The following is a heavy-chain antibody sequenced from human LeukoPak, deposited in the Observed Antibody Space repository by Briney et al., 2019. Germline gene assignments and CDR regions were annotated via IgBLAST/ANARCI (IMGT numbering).Heavy chain of an antibody. CDR2: ISFDGSNK. D-gene: IGHD1-1*01. CDR3: AKDRIRWGATGAPYYFDY. CDR1: GFTLSNYG. Sequence: GMSLRLACAASGFTLSNYGMHWVRQAPGKGLDWVAVISFDGSNKYYADSVKGRFTISRDNSKNTLYLQMNRLRAEDTAVYYCAKDRIRWGATGAPYYFDYWGQGTLVTVSS. J-gene: IGHJ4*02. V-gene: IGHV3-30*18.